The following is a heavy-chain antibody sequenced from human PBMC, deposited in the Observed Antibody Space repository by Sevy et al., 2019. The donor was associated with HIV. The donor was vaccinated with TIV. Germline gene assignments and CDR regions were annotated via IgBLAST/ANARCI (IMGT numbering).Heavy chain of an antibody. V-gene: IGHV3-23*01. D-gene: IGHD5-12*01. CDR1: GFTFSSYA. CDR2: ISGSGGST. Sequence: GGSLRLSCAASGFTFSSYAMSWVRQAPGKGLEWVSAISGSGGSTYYADSVKGRFTISRDNSKNTLYLQMNSLRAEDTAVYYCVALDGYNLGYYYGMDVWGQGTTVSVSS. J-gene: IGHJ6*02. CDR3: VALDGYNLGYYYGMDV.